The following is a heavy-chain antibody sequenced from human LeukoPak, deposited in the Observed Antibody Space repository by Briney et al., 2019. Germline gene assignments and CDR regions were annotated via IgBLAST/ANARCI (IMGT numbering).Heavy chain of an antibody. CDR3: AKSRGYYYDSSGYPNWFDP. V-gene: IGHV3-23*01. CDR1: GFTFSSYG. CDR2: ISGSGGST. J-gene: IGHJ5*02. Sequence: GGSLRLSCAASGFTFSSYGMSWVRQAPGKGLEWVSAISGSGGSTYYADSVKGRFTISRDNSKNTLYLQMNSLRAEDTAVYYCAKSRGYYYDSSGYPNWFDPWGQGTLVTVSS. D-gene: IGHD3-22*01.